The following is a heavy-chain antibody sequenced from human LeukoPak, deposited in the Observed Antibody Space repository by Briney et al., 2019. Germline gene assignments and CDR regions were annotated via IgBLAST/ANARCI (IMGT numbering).Heavy chain of an antibody. Sequence: PSETLSLTCTVSGGSISSYYWSWIRQPAGKGLEWIGHIYTSGSTNYNPSLKSRVTMSLDTSKNQFSLRLSSVTAADTAVYYCARGVQWLVPFDYWGQGTLVTVSS. CDR1: GGSISSYY. CDR2: IYTSGST. D-gene: IGHD6-19*01. CDR3: ARGVQWLVPFDY. V-gene: IGHV4-4*07. J-gene: IGHJ4*02.